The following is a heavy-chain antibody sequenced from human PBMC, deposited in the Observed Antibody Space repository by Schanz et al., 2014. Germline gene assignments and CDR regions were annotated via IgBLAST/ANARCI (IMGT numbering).Heavy chain of an antibody. CDR3: ARDSGSSSWCPSDY. CDR2: ISGSGGST. J-gene: IGHJ4*02. Sequence: DVQLLESGGGLVQPGESLRLSCAASGFTFTTYAMTWVRQAPGKGLEWVSGISGSGGSTYDADSVKGRFTISRDNSKNTLYLQMNSLRAEDTALYYCARDSGSSSWCPSDYWGQGTLVTVSS. D-gene: IGHD6-13*01. V-gene: IGHV3-23*01. CDR1: GFTFTTYA.